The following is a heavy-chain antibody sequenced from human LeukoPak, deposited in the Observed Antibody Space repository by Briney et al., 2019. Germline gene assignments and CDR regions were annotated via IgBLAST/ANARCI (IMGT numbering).Heavy chain of an antibody. CDR3: ARYLPMAGTESPLFDY. CDR2: IWYDGSNK. CDR1: GFTFSSYG. Sequence: GRSLRLSCAASGFTFSSYGMHWVRQAPGKGLEWVAVIWYDGSNKYYADSVKGRFTISRDNSKNTLYLQMNSLRAEDTAIYYCARYLPMAGTESPLFDYWGQGTLVTASS. J-gene: IGHJ4*02. D-gene: IGHD5-24*01. V-gene: IGHV3-33*01.